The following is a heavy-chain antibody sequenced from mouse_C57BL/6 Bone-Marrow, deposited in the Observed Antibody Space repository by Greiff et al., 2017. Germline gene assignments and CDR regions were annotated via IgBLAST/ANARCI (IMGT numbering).Heavy chain of an antibody. J-gene: IGHJ4*01. V-gene: IGHV1-64*01. CDR2: IHPTSGST. Sequence: QVQLQQPGAELVKPGASVKLSCKASGYTFTSYWMHWVKQRPGQGLEWIGMIHPTSGSTNYNEKFKSKATLTVDKSSSTAYMQLSSLTSEDSAVYYCARNGSSYYAMDYWGQGTSVTVSS. D-gene: IGHD1-1*01. CDR3: ARNGSSYYAMDY. CDR1: GYTFTSYW.